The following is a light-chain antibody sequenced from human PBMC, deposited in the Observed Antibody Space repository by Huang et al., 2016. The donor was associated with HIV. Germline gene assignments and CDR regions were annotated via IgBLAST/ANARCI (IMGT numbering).Light chain of an antibody. Sequence: DIVLTQSPATLSLSPGERATLSCRASQSVTTYLAWYQQEPGQAPRLLIFDATNRASGIPARFRGSGFGTDFTLTISSLEPEDFAVYYCQQRSIWPRTFGQGTKVEIK. V-gene: IGKV3-11*01. CDR1: QSVTTY. J-gene: IGKJ2*01. CDR3: QQRSIWPRT. CDR2: DAT.